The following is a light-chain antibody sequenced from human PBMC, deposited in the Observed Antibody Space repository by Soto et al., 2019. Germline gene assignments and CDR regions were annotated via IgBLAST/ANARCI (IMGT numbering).Light chain of an antibody. CDR1: QSVGIN. CDR2: GAS. CDR3: QRYNYWPRM. Sequence: MTQSPAILSVSPGERATLSCRASQSVGINVAWYQQKPGQAPRLLIYGASTRATGSPDRFSASGSTTEFTLTISSLRSEDFAVYYCQRYNYWPRMFGQRTEVDI. V-gene: IGKV3-15*01. J-gene: IGKJ1*01.